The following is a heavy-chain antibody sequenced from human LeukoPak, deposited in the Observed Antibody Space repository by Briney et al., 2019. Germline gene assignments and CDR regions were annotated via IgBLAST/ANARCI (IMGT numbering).Heavy chain of an antibody. CDR1: GGSISSSSYY. V-gene: IGHV4-39*01. J-gene: IGHJ5*02. CDR2: IYYSGST. D-gene: IGHD6-6*01. CDR3: ARYIAARQNWFDP. Sequence: SETLSLTCTVSGGSISSSSYYWGWIRQPPGKGLEWIGSIYYSGSTYYNPSLKSRVTISVDTSKSQFSLKLSSVTAADTAVYYCARYIAARQNWFDPWGQGTLVTVSS.